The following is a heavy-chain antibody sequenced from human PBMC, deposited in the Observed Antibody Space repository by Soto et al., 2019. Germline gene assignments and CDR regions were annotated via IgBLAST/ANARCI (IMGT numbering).Heavy chain of an antibody. D-gene: IGHD6-19*01. V-gene: IGHV3-48*01. CDR3: ARDIGLGQWLVPKGFDP. Sequence: GGSLRLSCAASGFTFSSYSMNWVRQAPGKGLEWVSYISSSSSTIYYADSVKGRFTISRDNAKNSLYLQMNSLRAEDTAVYYCARDIGLGQWLVPKGFDPWGQGTLVTVSS. J-gene: IGHJ5*02. CDR1: GFTFSSYS. CDR2: ISSSSSTI.